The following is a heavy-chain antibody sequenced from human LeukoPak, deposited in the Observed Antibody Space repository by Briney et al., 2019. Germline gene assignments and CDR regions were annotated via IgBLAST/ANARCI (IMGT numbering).Heavy chain of an antibody. CDR3: ARASYGNGETDWLDP. CDR2: INHSGST. Sequence: SETLSLTCAVYGGSFSGYYWSWIRQPPGKGLEWIGEINHSGSTNYNPSLKSRVTISVDTSKNQFSLKLSSVSAADTAVYYCARASYGNGETDWLDPWGQGTLVTVSS. V-gene: IGHV4-34*01. J-gene: IGHJ5*02. D-gene: IGHD4-4*01. CDR1: GGSFSGYY.